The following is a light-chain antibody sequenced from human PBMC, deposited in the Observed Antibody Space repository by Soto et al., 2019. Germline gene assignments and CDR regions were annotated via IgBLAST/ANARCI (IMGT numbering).Light chain of an antibody. Sequence: QSVLTQPPSASGTPGQRVTISCSGSSSNIGSNTVNWYQQLPGSAPKLLMYSTNQRSSGVPDRFSGSKSGTSASLAISGLQSEDEADYYCAAWDGSLNVVLFGGGTKLTVL. CDR2: STN. V-gene: IGLV1-44*01. CDR3: AAWDGSLNVVL. CDR1: SSNIGSNT. J-gene: IGLJ2*01.